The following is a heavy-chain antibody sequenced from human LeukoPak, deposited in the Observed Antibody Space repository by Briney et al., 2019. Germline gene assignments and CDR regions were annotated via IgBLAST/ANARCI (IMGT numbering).Heavy chain of an antibody. V-gene: IGHV3-48*01. D-gene: IGHD5-12*01. J-gene: IGHJ4*02. Sequence: GGSLRLSCGVSGFTFSSYSMNWVRQTLGKGLEWVSYIISTSSTIYYADSVKGRFTISRDNAKNSLYLQMNSLRAEDTAVYYCARDRYSDYKFDYWGQGTLVTVSS. CDR2: IISTSSTI. CDR1: GFTFSSYS. CDR3: ARDRYSDYKFDY.